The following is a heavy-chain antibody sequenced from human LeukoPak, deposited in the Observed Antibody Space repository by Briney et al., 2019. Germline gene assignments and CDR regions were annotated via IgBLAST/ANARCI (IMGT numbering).Heavy chain of an antibody. J-gene: IGHJ4*02. CDR3: ARSQNYYGSGDY. CDR2: IYYSGT. D-gene: IGHD3-10*01. V-gene: IGHV4-61*03. Sequence: PSETLSLTCTVSGGSISSGGYYWSWIRQHPGKGLEWIGYIYYSGTYYNPSLEGRVTILVDTSRNHFSVKLSSVTAADTAVYYCARSQNYYGSGDYWSQGTLVTVSS. CDR1: GGSISSGGYY.